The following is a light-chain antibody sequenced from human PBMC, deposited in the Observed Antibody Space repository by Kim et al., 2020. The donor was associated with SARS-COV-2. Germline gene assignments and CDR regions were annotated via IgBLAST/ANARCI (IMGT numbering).Light chain of an antibody. Sequence: ATINCKSSQSVLYSSTNKNYLAWYQQKPGQPPKLLIYWASTRESGVPDRFSGSGSGTDFTLTISRLQAEDVAVYYCQQYYSTPGTFGQGTMVDIK. V-gene: IGKV4-1*01. J-gene: IGKJ1*01. CDR2: WAS. CDR1: QSVLYSSTNKNY. CDR3: QQYYSTPGT.